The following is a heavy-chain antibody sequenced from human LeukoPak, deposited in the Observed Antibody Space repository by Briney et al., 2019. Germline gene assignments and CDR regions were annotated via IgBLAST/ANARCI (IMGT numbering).Heavy chain of an antibody. CDR3: AGLQFSSSGAFDS. J-gene: IGHJ4*02. CDR2: ISSSGNAM. D-gene: IGHD6-13*01. V-gene: IGHV3-48*03. Sequence: PGGSLRLSCAASGFTFNSYEMNWVRQAPGKGLEWASLISSSGNAMYYADSVKGRFTISRDNARKSLYLQMNSLRAEDTAVYYCAGLQFSSSGAFDSWGQGTLVTVSS. CDR1: GFTFNSYE.